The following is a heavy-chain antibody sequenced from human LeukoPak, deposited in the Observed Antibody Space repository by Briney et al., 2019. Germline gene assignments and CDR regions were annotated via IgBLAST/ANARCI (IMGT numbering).Heavy chain of an antibody. V-gene: IGHV3-74*01. CDR3: ARAASYYGSGSFSKYYFDY. Sequence: PGGSLRLSCAAAGFTFSSYWMHWVRHAPGKGLVWVSGINSDGSSTSYADSVKGRFTISRDNAKNTLYLQMNSLRAEDTAVYYCARAASYYGSGSFSKYYFDYWGQGPLVTVSS. CDR1: GFTFSSYW. J-gene: IGHJ4*02. CDR2: INSDGSST. D-gene: IGHD3-10*01.